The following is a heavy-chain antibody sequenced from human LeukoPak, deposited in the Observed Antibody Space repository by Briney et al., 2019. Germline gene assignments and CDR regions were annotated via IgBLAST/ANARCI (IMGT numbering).Heavy chain of an antibody. CDR1: GGSFSGYY. D-gene: IGHD2-15*01. CDR3: ARLGVVVVAASNWFDP. Sequence: SETLSLTCAVYGGSFSGYYWSWIRQPPGKGLEWIGEINHSGSTNYNPSLKSRVTISVDTSKNQFSLKLSSVTAADTAVYYCARLGVVVVAASNWFDPWGQGTLVTVSS. CDR2: INHSGST. V-gene: IGHV4-34*01. J-gene: IGHJ5*02.